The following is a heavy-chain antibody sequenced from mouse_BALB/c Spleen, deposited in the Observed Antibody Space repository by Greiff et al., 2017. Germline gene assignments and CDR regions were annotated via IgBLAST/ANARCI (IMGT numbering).Heavy chain of an antibody. CDR2: INNNGGST. J-gene: IGHJ3*01. CDR3: ARDNWDPFAY. CDR1: GFTFSSYG. V-gene: IGHV5-6-3*01. D-gene: IGHD4-1*01. Sequence: EVKLVESGGGLVQPGGSLKLSCAASGFTFSSYGMSWVRQTPDKRLELVATINNNGGSTYYPDSVKGRFTISRDNAKNTLYLQMSSLKSEDTAMYYCARDNWDPFAYWGQGTLVTVSA.